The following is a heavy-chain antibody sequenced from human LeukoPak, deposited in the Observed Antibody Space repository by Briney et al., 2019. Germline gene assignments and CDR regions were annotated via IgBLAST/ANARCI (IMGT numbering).Heavy chain of an antibody. J-gene: IGHJ4*02. D-gene: IGHD6-19*01. CDR1: GFTFSNFP. CDR2: ISGSGGDT. V-gene: IGHV3-23*01. CDR3: ARVRLDSSGWPLDH. Sequence: HPGGSLRLSCAASGFTFSNFPMTWVRQAPGKGLEAFSSISGSGGDTYYKDSVKGRFTISRDNSKNTLYLQMSSLRAEDTAVYYCARVRLDSSGWPLDHWGQGTLVTVSS.